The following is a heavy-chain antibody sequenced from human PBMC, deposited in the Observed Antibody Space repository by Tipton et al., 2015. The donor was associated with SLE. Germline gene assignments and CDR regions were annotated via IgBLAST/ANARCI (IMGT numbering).Heavy chain of an antibody. CDR2: IYYSGST. D-gene: IGHD3-3*01. CDR1: GGSISSHY. J-gene: IGHJ6*02. CDR3: ARVREYYDFWSGTRPYYYGMDV. V-gene: IGHV4-59*11. Sequence: TLSLTCTVSGGSISSHYWSWIRQPPGKGLEWIGYIYYSGSTNYNPSLKSRVTISVDTSKNQFSLKLSSVTAADTAVYYCARVREYYDFWSGTRPYYYGMDVWGQGTTVTVSS.